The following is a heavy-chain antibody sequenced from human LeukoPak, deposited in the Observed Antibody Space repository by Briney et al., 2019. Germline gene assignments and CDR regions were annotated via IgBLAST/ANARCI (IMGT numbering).Heavy chain of an antibody. CDR3: ARRSGSGRNPFHI. J-gene: IGHJ3*02. CDR1: GYTFTTYD. CDR2: INTNSANT. D-gene: IGHD3-10*01. Sequence: ASVKVSCKASGYTFTTYDINWVRQAPGQGLEWMGYINTNSANTGYARKFQGRVTITRTTSISTVYMELRSLRYEDTAVYYCARRSGSGRNPFHIWGHGTLVTVSS. V-gene: IGHV1-8*03.